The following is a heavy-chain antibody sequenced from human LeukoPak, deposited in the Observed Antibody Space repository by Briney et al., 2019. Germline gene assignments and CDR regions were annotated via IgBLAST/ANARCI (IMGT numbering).Heavy chain of an antibody. V-gene: IGHV1-8*01. CDR1: GYTFTSYD. CDR2: MNPNSGNT. CDR3: ARASVLEWLRLDY. Sequence: ASVKVSCKASGYTFTSYDINWVRQATGQGLEWMGWMNPNSGNTGYAQKFQGRVTMTRNTSISTAYMELSSLRSEDTAVYYCARASVLEWLRLDYWGQGTLVTVSS. J-gene: IGHJ4*02. D-gene: IGHD3-3*01.